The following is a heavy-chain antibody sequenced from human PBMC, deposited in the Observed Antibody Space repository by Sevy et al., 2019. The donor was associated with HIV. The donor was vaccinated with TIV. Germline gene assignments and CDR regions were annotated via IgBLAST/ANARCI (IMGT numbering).Heavy chain of an antibody. V-gene: IGHV3-53*01. CDR1: GFTVSSNY. Sequence: GGFLRLSCAASGFTVSSNYMSWVRQAPGKGLEWVSVIYSGGSTYYADSVKGRFTISRDNSKNTVYLQMNSLRAEDTAVYYCARAYYGGRVFDIWGQGTMVTVSS. CDR3: ARAYYGGRVFDI. J-gene: IGHJ3*02. D-gene: IGHD4-17*01. CDR2: IYSGGST.